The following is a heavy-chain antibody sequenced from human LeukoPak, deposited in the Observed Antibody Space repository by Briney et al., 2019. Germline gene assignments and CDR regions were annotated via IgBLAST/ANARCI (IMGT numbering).Heavy chain of an antibody. CDR2: INPSGGST. Sequence: ASVKVSCKASGYTFTSYYMHWVRQAPGQGLEWMGIINPSGGSTSYAQKFQDRVTMSRDTTTSKVYMELSSLRSKDTAVYYCARENPDYYDSSGYSDYWGQGTLVTVSS. CDR3: ARENPDYYDSSGYSDY. J-gene: IGHJ4*02. D-gene: IGHD3-22*01. V-gene: IGHV1-46*01. CDR1: GYTFTSYY.